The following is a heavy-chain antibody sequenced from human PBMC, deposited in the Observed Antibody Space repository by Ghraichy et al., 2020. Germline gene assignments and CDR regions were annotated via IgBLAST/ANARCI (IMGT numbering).Heavy chain of an antibody. J-gene: IGHJ4*02. CDR3: ARISPSFGGVTRARVFTEFDY. D-gene: IGHD3-16*01. CDR1: GGSISSSSYF. CDR2: IYYHGNT. V-gene: IGHV4-39*01. Sequence: LSLTCTVSGGSISSSSYFWGWIRQPPGKGLEWIGSIYYHGNTYYNPPLKSRVTISVDMSKNQFSLKLSSVTAADTAVYYCARISPSFGGVTRARVFTEFDYWGQGTLVTVSS.